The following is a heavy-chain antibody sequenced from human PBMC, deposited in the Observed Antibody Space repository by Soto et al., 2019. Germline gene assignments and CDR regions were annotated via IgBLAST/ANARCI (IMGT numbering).Heavy chain of an antibody. Sequence: GGSLRLSCAASGFTFSSYGMHWVRQAPGKGLEWVAVIWYDGSNKYYADSVRGRFTISRDNSKNTLYLQMNSLRAEDTAVYYCARAPYGDYSYYYYMDVWGKETTVTVSS. CDR2: IWYDGSNK. CDR1: GFTFSSYG. V-gene: IGHV3-33*01. CDR3: ARAPYGDYSYYYYMDV. D-gene: IGHD4-17*01. J-gene: IGHJ6*03.